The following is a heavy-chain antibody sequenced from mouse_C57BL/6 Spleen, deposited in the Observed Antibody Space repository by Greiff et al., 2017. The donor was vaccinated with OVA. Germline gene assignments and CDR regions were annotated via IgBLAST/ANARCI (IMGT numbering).Heavy chain of an antibody. D-gene: IGHD6-2*01. V-gene: IGHV5-4*01. CDR3: ARDRKSWYFDV. J-gene: IGHJ1*03. Sequence: EVHLVESGGGLVKPGGSLKLSCAASGFTFSSYAMSWVRQTPEKRLEWVATISDGGSYTYYPDNVKGRFTISRDNAKNNLYLQMSHLKSEDTAMYYCARDRKSWYFDVWGTGTTVTVSS. CDR1: GFTFSSYA. CDR2: ISDGGSYT.